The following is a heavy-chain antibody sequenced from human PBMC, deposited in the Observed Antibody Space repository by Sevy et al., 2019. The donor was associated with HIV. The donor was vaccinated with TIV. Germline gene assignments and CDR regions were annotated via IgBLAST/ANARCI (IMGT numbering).Heavy chain of an antibody. V-gene: IGHV3-48*03. J-gene: IGHJ6*02. CDR3: AKRGGQYDLGMDV. D-gene: IGHD1-1*01. CDR1: GFIFSSFE. Sequence: GESLKTSCAASGFIFSSFEMNWVRQAPGKGLEWVSSISTSGSNRYYADSVKGRVTISRDNAKKSLYLQMNSLRAEDTAIYFCAKRGGQYDLGMDVWGQGTTVTVSS. CDR2: ISTSGSNR.